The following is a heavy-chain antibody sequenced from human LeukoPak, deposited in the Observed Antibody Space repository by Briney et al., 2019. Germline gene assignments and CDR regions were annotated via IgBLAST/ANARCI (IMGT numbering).Heavy chain of an antibody. Sequence: PSETLSLTCTVSGGSVSSYYWSWIRQPPGKGLEWIGYIYYTGSGNNSPSLKSRVTMSVDTSKNQFSLNLRSVTAADTAVYYCARAGPVPPSDGGPAADFWGQGTLVTVSS. V-gene: IGHV4-59*02. J-gene: IGHJ4*02. D-gene: IGHD3-10*01. CDR2: IYYTGSG. CDR3: ARAGPVPPSDGGPAADF. CDR1: GGSVSSYY.